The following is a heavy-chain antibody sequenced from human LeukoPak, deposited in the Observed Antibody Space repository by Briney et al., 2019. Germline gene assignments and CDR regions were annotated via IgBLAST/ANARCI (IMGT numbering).Heavy chain of an antibody. D-gene: IGHD3-22*01. CDR1: GFTYSSYA. CDR3: ARDSGGYDSSGPDPYYFDY. J-gene: IGHJ4*02. Sequence: PGRSLRLSCAASGFTYSSYAMHWVRQVPGKGLEWVAVISYDGSNKYYADSVKGRFTISRDNSKNTLYLQMNSLRAEDTAVYYCARDSGGYDSSGPDPYYFDYWGQGTLVTVSS. CDR2: ISYDGSNK. V-gene: IGHV3-30-3*01.